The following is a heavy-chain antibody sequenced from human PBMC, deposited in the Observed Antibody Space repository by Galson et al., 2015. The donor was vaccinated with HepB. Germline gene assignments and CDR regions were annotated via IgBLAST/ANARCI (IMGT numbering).Heavy chain of an antibody. CDR2: INSDGSST. D-gene: IGHD5-18*01. V-gene: IGHV3-74*01. CDR3: ARANSYATYYYYGMDV. CDR1: GFTFSSYW. J-gene: IGHJ6*02. Sequence: SLRLSCAASGFTFSSYWMHWVRQAPGKGLVWVSRINSDGSSTSYADSVKGRFTISRDNAKNTLYLQMNSLRAEDTAVYYCARANSYATYYYYGMDVWVQGTTVTVSS.